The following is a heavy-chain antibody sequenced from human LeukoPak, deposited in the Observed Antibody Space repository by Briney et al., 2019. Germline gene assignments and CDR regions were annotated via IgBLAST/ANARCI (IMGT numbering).Heavy chain of an antibody. CDR1: GYTFTDFG. J-gene: IGHJ4*02. D-gene: IGHD5-18*01. CDR2: ISAYNGNT. Sequence: ASVKVSCTASGYTFTDFGVSWVRQAPGQGLEWMGWISAYNGNTNYVQKFRGRVTMTTDISTSTAYMELRSLRSDDTAVFYCVRDLGVDTSMIFFDYWGQGTRVTVSS. V-gene: IGHV1-18*01. CDR3: VRDLGVDTSMIFFDY.